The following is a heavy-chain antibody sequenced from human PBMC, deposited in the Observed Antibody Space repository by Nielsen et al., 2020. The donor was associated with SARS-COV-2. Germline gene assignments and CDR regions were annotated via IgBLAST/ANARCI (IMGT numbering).Heavy chain of an antibody. CDR1: GITFGDHY. CDR2: ISSCGSIR. Sequence: GGSLRISCVASGITFGDHYMSWIRQGPGKGLEWVAYISSCGSIRNYADAVRGRISISSDNAKNSLYLQMDSLRGEDTAVYYCAGGGYIGNQLPYHFDYWGQGAPVTVSA. J-gene: IGHJ4*02. CDR3: AGGGYIGNQLPYHFDY. V-gene: IGHV3-11*04. D-gene: IGHD1-26*01.